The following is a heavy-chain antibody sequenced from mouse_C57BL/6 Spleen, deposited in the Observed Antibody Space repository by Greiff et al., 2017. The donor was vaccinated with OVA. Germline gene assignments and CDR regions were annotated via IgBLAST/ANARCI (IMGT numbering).Heavy chain of an antibody. V-gene: IGHV1-59*01. CDR3: ARWTPGFAY. CDR2: IDPSDSYT. Sequence: VQLQQPGAELVRPGTSVKLSCKASGYTFTSYWMHWVKQRPGQGLEWIGVIDPSDSYTNYNQKFKGKATLTVDTSSSTAYMQLSSLTSEDSAVYYCARWTPGFAYWGQGTLVTVSA. J-gene: IGHJ3*01. CDR1: GYTFTSYW.